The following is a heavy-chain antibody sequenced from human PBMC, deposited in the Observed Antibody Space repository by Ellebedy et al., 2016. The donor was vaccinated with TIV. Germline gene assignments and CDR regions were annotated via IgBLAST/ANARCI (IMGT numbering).Heavy chain of an antibody. CDR2: IIPIFGTA. J-gene: IGHJ6*02. V-gene: IGHV1-69*06. CDR3: ARGLLDIVVVPAAKSYYYGMDG. CDR1: GGTFSSYA. D-gene: IGHD2-2*01. Sequence: SVKVSXKASGGTFSSYAISWVRQAPGQGLEWMGGIIPIFGTANYAQKFQGRVTITADKSTSTAYMELSSLRSEDTAVYYCARGLLDIVVVPAAKSYYYGMDGWGQGTTVTVSS.